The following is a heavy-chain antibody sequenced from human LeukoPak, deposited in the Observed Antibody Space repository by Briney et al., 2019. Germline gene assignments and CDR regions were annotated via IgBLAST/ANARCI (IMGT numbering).Heavy chain of an antibody. Sequence: GGSLRLSCAASGFTFSDFYMSWVRQAPGKGLEWVANVNKDGSEEKYVDSVKGRFTISRDNAKNSLYLQMSSLRADDTAVYYCARWPHCQDFWGRGTRVTVSS. J-gene: IGHJ4*02. CDR3: ARWPHCQDF. CDR2: VNKDGSEE. CDR1: GFTFSDFY. V-gene: IGHV3-7*03.